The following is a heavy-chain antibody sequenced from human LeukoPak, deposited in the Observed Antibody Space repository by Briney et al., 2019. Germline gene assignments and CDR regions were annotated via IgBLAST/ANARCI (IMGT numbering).Heavy chain of an antibody. CDR1: GGSFSGYY. CDR3: ARDLTAHDAFDI. J-gene: IGHJ3*02. CDR2: INHSGST. Sequence: PSETLSLTCAVYGGSFSGYYWSWIRQPPRKGLEWIGEINHSGSTNYNPSLKSRVTISVDTSKNQFSLKLSSVTAADTAVYYCARDLTAHDAFDIWGQGTMVTVSS. V-gene: IGHV4-34*01. D-gene: IGHD2-21*02.